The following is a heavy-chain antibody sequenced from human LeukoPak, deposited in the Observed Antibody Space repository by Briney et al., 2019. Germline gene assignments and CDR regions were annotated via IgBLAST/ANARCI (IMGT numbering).Heavy chain of an antibody. CDR3: AKGYYGDYPYWYFDL. CDR1: GFTFSSHA. D-gene: IGHD4-17*01. CDR2: MRDSGGST. Sequence: PGGSLRLSCAASGFTFSSHAMSWVRQAPGKGLEWVSTMRDSGGSTYYVDSVKGRFTISRDNSKNTLYLQMNSLRAEDTAVYYCAKGYYGDYPYWYFDLWGRGTLVTVSS. J-gene: IGHJ2*01. V-gene: IGHV3-23*01.